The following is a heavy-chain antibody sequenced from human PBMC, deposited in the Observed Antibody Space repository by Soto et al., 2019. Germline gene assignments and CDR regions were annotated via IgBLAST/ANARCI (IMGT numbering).Heavy chain of an antibody. D-gene: IGHD1-26*01. CDR1: GYSFTSYW. V-gene: IGHV5-10-1*01. CDR3: GTVGRLGSTGAATNGMDV. J-gene: IGHJ6*02. CDR2: IDPSDSYT. Sequence: GESLKISCKGSGYSFTSYWISWVRQMPGKGLEWMGRIDPSDSYTNYSPSFQGHVTISADKSISTAYLQWSSLKASDTAMYYCGTVGRLGSTGAATNGMDVWGQGTTVTVSS.